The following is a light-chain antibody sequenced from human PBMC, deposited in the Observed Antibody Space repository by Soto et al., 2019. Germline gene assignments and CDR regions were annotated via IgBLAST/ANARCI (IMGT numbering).Light chain of an antibody. CDR1: NSDIGAYNY. J-gene: IGLJ3*02. V-gene: IGLV2-14*01. Sequence: QSALTQPASVSGSPGQSITFSCTGTNSDIGAYNYVSWYQQYPGKAPQVLLYEVSNRPSGVSNRFSGSKSGNTASLTISGLQADDEADYYCSSYTSSLTWVFGGGTKLTVL. CDR3: SSYTSSLTWV. CDR2: EVS.